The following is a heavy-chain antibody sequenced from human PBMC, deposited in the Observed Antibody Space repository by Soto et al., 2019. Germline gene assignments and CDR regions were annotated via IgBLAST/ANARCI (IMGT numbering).Heavy chain of an antibody. J-gene: IGHJ4*02. Sequence: EVQLLESGGGLVQPGGSLRLSCAASGFTFSAYAMSWVRQAPGMGLEWVSSINVDDSAYYADSVKGRFTISRDNSKSTVFLELSSLRVEDTAKFYCAKNYYFDHWGQGTQVTVSS. CDR1: GFTFSAYA. CDR2: INVDDSA. CDR3: AKNYYFDH. V-gene: IGHV3-23*01.